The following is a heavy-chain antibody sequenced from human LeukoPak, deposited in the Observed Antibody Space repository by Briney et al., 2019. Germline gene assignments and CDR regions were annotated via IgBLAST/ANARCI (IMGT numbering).Heavy chain of an antibody. Sequence: GGSVRLSCAASGFTLNNYAIHWVRQAPGKGLEWVAVISYDGSNKYYADSVKGRFTISRDNSKNTLYLQMNSLRVEDTALYYCARDSEKWLLLHTSLDYWGQGTLVTVSS. CDR2: ISYDGSNK. J-gene: IGHJ4*02. CDR1: GFTLNNYA. CDR3: ARDSEKWLLLHTSLDY. V-gene: IGHV3-30*04. D-gene: IGHD3-22*01.